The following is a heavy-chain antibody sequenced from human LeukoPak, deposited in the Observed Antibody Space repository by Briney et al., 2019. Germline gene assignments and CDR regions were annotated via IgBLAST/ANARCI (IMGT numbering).Heavy chain of an antibody. D-gene: IGHD6-19*01. CDR3: ARDIAVSGNYFDY. J-gene: IGHJ4*02. V-gene: IGHV3-74*01. Sequence: WGSLRLSCAASGFTFSNHWMHWVRQAPGKGLVWVSRINSDMSSTNYADSVKGRFTISRDNAKNTLYLQMNSLRAEDTAVYYCARDIAVSGNYFDYWGQGTLVTVSS. CDR2: INSDMSST. CDR1: GFTFSNHW.